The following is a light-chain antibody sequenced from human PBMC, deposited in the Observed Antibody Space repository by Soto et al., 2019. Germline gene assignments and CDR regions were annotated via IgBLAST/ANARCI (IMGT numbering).Light chain of an antibody. J-gene: IGKJ1*01. CDR1: QSVSSNF. Sequence: EIGLTQSPGTLSLSPGERGTLSCRASQSVSSNFLAWYQQKPGQAPRLLIFDASTRATGIPDRFTGRGSGTDFTLTISRLEPEDFAVYYCQFYGDPPKTFGQGTKVDIK. CDR3: QFYGDPPKT. V-gene: IGKV3-20*01. CDR2: DAS.